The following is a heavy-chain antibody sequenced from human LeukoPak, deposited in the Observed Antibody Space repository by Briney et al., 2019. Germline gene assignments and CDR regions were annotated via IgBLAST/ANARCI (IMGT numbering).Heavy chain of an antibody. CDR1: GGSISSGSYY. V-gene: IGHV4-61*02. CDR2: IYTSGST. J-gene: IGHJ6*02. Sequence: PSETLSLTCTVSGGSISSGSYYWSWIRQPAGKGLEWIGRIYTSGSTNYNPSLKSRVTISVDTSKNQFSLKLSSVTAADTAVYYCARDLYFDWNSPHYGMDVWGQGTTVTVSS. D-gene: IGHD3-9*01. CDR3: ARDLYFDWNSPHYGMDV.